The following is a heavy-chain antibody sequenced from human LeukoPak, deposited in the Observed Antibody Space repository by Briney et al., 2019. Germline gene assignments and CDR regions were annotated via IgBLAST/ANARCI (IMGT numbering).Heavy chain of an antibody. CDR3: ARVAEMATIARYYFDY. Sequence: ASVKVSCKASGYTFTSYDSNWVRQATGQGLEWMGWMNPNSGNTGYAQKFQGRVTITRNTSISTAYMELSSLRSEDTAVYYCARVAEMATIARYYFDYWGQGTLVTVSS. V-gene: IGHV1-8*01. J-gene: IGHJ4*02. CDR2: MNPNSGNT. D-gene: IGHD5-24*01. CDR1: GYTFTSYD.